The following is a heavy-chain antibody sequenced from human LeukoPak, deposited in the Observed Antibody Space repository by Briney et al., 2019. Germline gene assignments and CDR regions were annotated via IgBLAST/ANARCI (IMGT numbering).Heavy chain of an antibody. V-gene: IGHV1-8*01. Sequence: ASVTVSCKASGYTFTSYDINWVRQATGQGLEWMGWMNPNSGNTGYAQKFQGRVTMTRDMSTSTVYMELSSLRSEDTAVYYCARVEYNWNAFDYWGQGTLVTVSS. CDR1: GYTFTSYD. D-gene: IGHD1-20*01. J-gene: IGHJ4*02. CDR2: MNPNSGNT. CDR3: ARVEYNWNAFDY.